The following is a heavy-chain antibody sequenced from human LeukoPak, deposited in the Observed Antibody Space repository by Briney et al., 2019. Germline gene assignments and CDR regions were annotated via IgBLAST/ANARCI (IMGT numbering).Heavy chain of an antibody. V-gene: IGHV4-39*07. D-gene: IGHD3-22*01. CDR2: IYYSGST. CDR1: GGSIGSSSYY. J-gene: IGHJ6*03. CDR3: TRGSIAYYYMDV. Sequence: SDTLSLTCTVSGGSIGSSSYYWGWIRQPPGKGLEWIGNIYYSGSTNYNPSLKSRVTISVDTSKNQFSLKLSSVTAADTAVYYCTRGSIAYYYMDVWGKGTTVTISS.